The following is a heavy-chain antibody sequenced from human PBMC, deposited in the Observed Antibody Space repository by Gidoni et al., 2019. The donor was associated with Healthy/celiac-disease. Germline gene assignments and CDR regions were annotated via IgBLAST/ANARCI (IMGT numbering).Heavy chain of an antibody. CDR3: ARGRSSGCPDY. D-gene: IGHD6-19*01. CDR1: GFTFSSYS. Sequence: EVQLVESGGGLVKPGGSLRLSCAASGFTFSSYSMTWVRQAPGKGLEWVSSISSSSSYIYYADSVKGRFTISRDNAKNSLYLQMNSLRAEDTAVYYCARGRSSGCPDYWGQGTLVTVSS. J-gene: IGHJ4*02. V-gene: IGHV3-21*01. CDR2: ISSSSSYI.